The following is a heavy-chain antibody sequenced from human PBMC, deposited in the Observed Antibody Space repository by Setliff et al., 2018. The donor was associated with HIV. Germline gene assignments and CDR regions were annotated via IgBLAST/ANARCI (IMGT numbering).Heavy chain of an antibody. D-gene: IGHD4-17*01. CDR3: ARTDYGGNSGGNYFDY. J-gene: IGHJ4*02. V-gene: IGHV1-69*10. CDR1: GGTFNSYT. CDR2: IIPIFNIA. Sequence: SVKVSCKASGGTFNSYTVSWVRQAPGQGLEWMGGIIPIFNIANFAQKFQGRVTMTTDTATSTAYMEVRSLRSDDTAVYYCARTDYGGNSGGNYFDYWGQGSLVTVSS.